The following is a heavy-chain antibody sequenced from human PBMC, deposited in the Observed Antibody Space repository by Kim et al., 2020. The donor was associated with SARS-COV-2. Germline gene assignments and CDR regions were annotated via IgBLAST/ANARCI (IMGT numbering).Heavy chain of an antibody. CDR3: ARVQHYYDSSGYQYNWFDP. J-gene: IGHJ5*02. Sequence: SETLSLTCTVSGGSISSGDYYWSWIRQPPGKGLEWIGYIYYSGSTYYNPSLKSRVTISVDTSKNQFSLKLSSVTAADTAVYYCARVQHYYDSSGYQYNWFDPWGQGTLVTVSS. CDR1: GGSISSGDYY. V-gene: IGHV4-30-4*01. CDR2: IYYSGST. D-gene: IGHD3-22*01.